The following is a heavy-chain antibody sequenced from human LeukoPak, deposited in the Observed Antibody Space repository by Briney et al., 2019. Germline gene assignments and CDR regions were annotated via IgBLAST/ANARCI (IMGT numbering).Heavy chain of an antibody. Sequence: ASVKVSCKASGYTFTGYYMHWVRQAPVQGLEWMGWINPNSGGTNYAQKFQGRVTMTRDTSISTAYMELSRLRSDDTAVYYCARDALPRYYYYYMDVWGKGTTVTVSS. J-gene: IGHJ6*03. V-gene: IGHV1-2*02. CDR2: INPNSGGT. CDR1: GYTFTGYY. CDR3: ARDALPRYYYYYMDV.